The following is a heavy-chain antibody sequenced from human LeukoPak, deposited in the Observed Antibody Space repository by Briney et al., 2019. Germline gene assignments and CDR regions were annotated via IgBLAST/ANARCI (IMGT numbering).Heavy chain of an antibody. J-gene: IGHJ4*02. Sequence: GGSLRLSCAASGLASGFTFSNYGMHWVRQAPGKGLEWVAVISYDGSNKYYADSVKGRFTISRDNSKNTLYLQMNSLRVEDTAVYYCAKGWDPSLWGQGTLVTVSS. V-gene: IGHV3-30*18. CDR3: AKGWDPSL. D-gene: IGHD1-26*01. CDR1: GFTFSNYG. CDR2: ISYDGSNK.